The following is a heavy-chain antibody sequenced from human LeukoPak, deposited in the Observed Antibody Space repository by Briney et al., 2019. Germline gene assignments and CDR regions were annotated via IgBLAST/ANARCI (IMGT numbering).Heavy chain of an antibody. CDR2: IGWNSGSI. J-gene: IGHJ4*02. D-gene: IGHD4-17*01. CDR3: AKDPSRDYEGST. V-gene: IGHV3-9*01. Sequence: PGRSLRLSCTASGFTFHDTAMHWVLQRPGQGLEWVSGIGWNSGSIGYADSVKGRFTISRDNAKNALYLQMNSLRTEDTAFYFCAKDPSRDYEGSTWGQGTLVTVSS. CDR1: GFTFHDTA.